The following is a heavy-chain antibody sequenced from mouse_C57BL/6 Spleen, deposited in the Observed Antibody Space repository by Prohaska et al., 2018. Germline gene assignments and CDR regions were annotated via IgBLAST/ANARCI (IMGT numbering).Heavy chain of an antibody. CDR2: DGDT. J-gene: IGHJ4*01. Sequence: DGDTEYAPKFQGKATMTADTSSNTAYLQISSLTSEDSTVYYCTSQVNAMDYWGQGTSVTVSS. V-gene: IGHV14-1*01. CDR3: TSQVNAMDY. D-gene: IGHD1-3*01.